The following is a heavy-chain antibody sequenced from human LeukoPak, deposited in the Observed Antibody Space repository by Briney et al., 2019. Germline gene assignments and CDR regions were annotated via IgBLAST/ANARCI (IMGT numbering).Heavy chain of an antibody. D-gene: IGHD5-24*01. CDR3: ARSRDGYNFADAFDI. J-gene: IGHJ3*02. V-gene: IGHV3-21*01. CDR2: ISSSSSNS. CDR1: VFTSSSYS. Sequence: GGSLRLSCAASVFTSSSYSMNWGRHAPGNGLEWVSSISSSSSNSYYADSVKGRFTISRDNAKNSLYLQMNSLRAEDTAVYYCARSRDGYNFADAFDIWGQGTMVTVSS.